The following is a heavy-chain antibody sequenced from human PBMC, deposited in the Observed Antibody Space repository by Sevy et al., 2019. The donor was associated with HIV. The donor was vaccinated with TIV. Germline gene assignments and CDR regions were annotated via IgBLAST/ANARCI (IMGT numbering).Heavy chain of an antibody. D-gene: IGHD3-22*01. CDR3: GRGNIQVTMIVVVFKGGIYHFDS. J-gene: IGHJ4*02. Sequence: SETLSLTCAVSGGSFTSYYWTWIRQPPGKGLEWIGEINPSGSTNYNPSLKSRITMSLDTSKNQFSLKLNSVSAADTGLYYCGRGNIQVTMIVVVFKGGIYHFDSWGQGTLVNVSS. CDR2: INPSGST. CDR1: GGSFTSYY. V-gene: IGHV4-34*01.